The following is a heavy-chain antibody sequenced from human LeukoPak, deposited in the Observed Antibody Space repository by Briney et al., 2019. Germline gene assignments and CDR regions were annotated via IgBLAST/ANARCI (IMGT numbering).Heavy chain of an antibody. CDR3: TTDRYCSGGSCYSF. Sequence: PRGSLKLSCAASGLTFSNAWMNWVRQAPGKGLEWVGRIKSKTDGGTTDYAAPVKGRFTISRDDSKNTLYLQMNSLKTEDTAVYYCTTDRYCSGGSCYSFWGQGTLVTVSS. CDR2: IKSKTDGGTT. CDR1: GLTFSNAW. V-gene: IGHV3-15*07. D-gene: IGHD2-15*01. J-gene: IGHJ4*02.